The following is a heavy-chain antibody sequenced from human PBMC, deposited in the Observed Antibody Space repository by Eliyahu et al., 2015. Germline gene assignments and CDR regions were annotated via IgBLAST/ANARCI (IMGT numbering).Heavy chain of an antibody. D-gene: IGHD3-3*01. V-gene: IGHV3-53*01. J-gene: IGHJ4*02. CDR2: IYSGGST. Sequence: EVQLVESGGGXIQPGGSLRXSCXASGFTVXXXYMSWVRQAPGKGLEWVSVIYSGGSTYYADSVKGRFTISRDNSKNTLYLQMNSLRAEDTAVYYCARGLDDFWSGWSGYFDYWGQGTLVTVSS. CDR1: GFTVXXXY. CDR3: ARGLDDFWSGWSGYFDY.